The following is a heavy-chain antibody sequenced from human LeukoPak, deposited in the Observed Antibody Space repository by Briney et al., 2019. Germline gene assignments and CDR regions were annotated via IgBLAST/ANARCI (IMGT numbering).Heavy chain of an antibody. J-gene: IGHJ6*03. V-gene: IGHV3-48*04. Sequence: GGSLRLSCAASGFTFSSYSMNWVRQAPGKGLEWVSGISWNSGSIGYADSVKGRFTISRDNAKNSLYLQMNSLRAEDTAVYYCATVKAEYSSSWVGPYYYMDVWGKGTTVTISS. CDR2: ISWNSGSI. D-gene: IGHD6-13*01. CDR1: GFTFSSYS. CDR3: ATVKAEYSSSWVGPYYYMDV.